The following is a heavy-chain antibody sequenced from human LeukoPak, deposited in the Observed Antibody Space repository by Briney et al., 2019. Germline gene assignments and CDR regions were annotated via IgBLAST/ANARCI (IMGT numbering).Heavy chain of an antibody. CDR2: INPNSGGT. Sequence: EASVKVSCKTSGYSFTDYYMHWVRQAPGQGLEWMGWINPNSGGTSSAQKFQGGVTMTRDTSITTVYMEVSWLTSDDTAIYYCARADRLHGGPYLIGPWGQGTLVTVSS. V-gene: IGHV1-2*02. J-gene: IGHJ5*02. CDR1: GYSFTDYY. CDR3: ARADRLHGGPYLIGP. D-gene: IGHD2-21*01.